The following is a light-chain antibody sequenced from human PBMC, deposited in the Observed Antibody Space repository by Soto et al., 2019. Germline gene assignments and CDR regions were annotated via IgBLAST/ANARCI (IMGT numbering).Light chain of an antibody. Sequence: DIQMTQSPSSPSASVGDRVTITCQASQDISNYLNWYQQKPGKAPKLLIYDASNLETGVPSRFSGSGSGTDFTFTISSLQPEDIATYYCQQYDNLPFTFGPGTKVDI. V-gene: IGKV1-33*01. J-gene: IGKJ3*01. CDR2: DAS. CDR1: QDISNY. CDR3: QQYDNLPFT.